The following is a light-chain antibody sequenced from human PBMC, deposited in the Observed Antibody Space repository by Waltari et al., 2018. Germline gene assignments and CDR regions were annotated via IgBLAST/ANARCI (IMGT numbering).Light chain of an antibody. V-gene: IGKV1-39*01. Sequence: DIQMTQSPSSLSASVGDRVTSACRASQSVSSYLNWYQQRPGKVPKLLIYGTSSLQSGVPSRFSGSGSGTDFTLTITSLQPEDFATYYCQQSDTAPFTFGPGTTVDIK. CDR2: GTS. J-gene: IGKJ3*01. CDR1: QSVSSY. CDR3: QQSDTAPFT.